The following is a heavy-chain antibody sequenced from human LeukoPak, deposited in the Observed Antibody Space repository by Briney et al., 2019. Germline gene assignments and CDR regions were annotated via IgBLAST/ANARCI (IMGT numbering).Heavy chain of an antibody. CDR1: GFTFSSYE. CDR2: ISSSGSTI. V-gene: IGHV3-48*03. J-gene: IGHJ4*02. CDR3: AREFRSYPDY. Sequence: GGSLRLSCAASGFTFSSYEMNWVRQAPGKGLEWVSYISSSGSTIYYADSVKGRFTISRDNAKNSLYLLVNSLRAEDTAVYYCAREFRSYPDYWGQGTLVTVSS. D-gene: IGHD1-26*01.